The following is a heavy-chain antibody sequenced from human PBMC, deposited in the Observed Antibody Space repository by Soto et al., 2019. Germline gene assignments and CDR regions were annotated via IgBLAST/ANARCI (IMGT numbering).Heavy chain of an antibody. CDR2: IYYSGTA. J-gene: IGHJ4*02. D-gene: IGHD2-8*02. Sequence: QVQLQESGPGLVKPSETLSLTCTVSGGSISTCYWRWIRQPPGKGLDSIGYIYYSGTASYNPSLRSRVARSLDTSKNQFSRRLSSVTAAAPAVYYCASGAHCTDGLCSALDYWGQGTLVTVSS. CDR1: GGSISTCY. CDR3: ASGAHCTDGLCSALDY. V-gene: IGHV4-59*08.